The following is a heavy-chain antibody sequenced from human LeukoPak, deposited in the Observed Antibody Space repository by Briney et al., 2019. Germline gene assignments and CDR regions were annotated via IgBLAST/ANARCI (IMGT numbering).Heavy chain of an antibody. V-gene: IGHV3-30-3*01. Sequence: PGRSLRLSCAASGFTFSDFAMHWVRQAPGKGLEWVGLISYHGNNKYYADSLKGQFTISRDNSKNTLYLQMNSLRAEDTAVYYCARVRGWWELPHYFDYWGQGTLVTVSS. J-gene: IGHJ4*02. CDR2: ISYHGNNK. D-gene: IGHD2-15*01. CDR1: GFTFSDFA. CDR3: ARVRGWWELPHYFDY.